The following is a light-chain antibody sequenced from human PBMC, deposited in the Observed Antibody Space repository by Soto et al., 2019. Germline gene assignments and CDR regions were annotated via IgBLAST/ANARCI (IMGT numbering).Light chain of an antibody. Sequence: QSALTQPRSVSGSPGQSVTISCTGTSSDIGSYIYVSWYQQHPGKAPKYIIYDVNKRPPGVPNRFSGSKSDNTASLTISGLQAEDEAEYYCCSYAGSYTYVFGTGTKLTVL. CDR2: DVN. CDR3: CSYAGSYTYV. J-gene: IGLJ1*01. CDR1: SSDIGSYIY. V-gene: IGLV2-11*01.